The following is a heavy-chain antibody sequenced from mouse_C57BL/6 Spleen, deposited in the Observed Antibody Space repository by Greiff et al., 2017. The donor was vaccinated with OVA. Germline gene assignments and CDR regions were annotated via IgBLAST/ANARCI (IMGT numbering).Heavy chain of an antibody. CDR1: GFTFTDYY. CDR2: IRNKANGYTT. CDR3: ARPAYYSNYDWYFDV. V-gene: IGHV7-3*01. D-gene: IGHD2-5*01. J-gene: IGHJ1*03. Sequence: EVMLVESGGGLVQPGGSLSLSCAASGFTFTDYYMSWVRQPPGKALEWLGFIRNKANGYTTEYSASVKGRFTISRDNSQSILYLQMNALRAEDSATYYCARPAYYSNYDWYFDVWGTGTTVTVSS.